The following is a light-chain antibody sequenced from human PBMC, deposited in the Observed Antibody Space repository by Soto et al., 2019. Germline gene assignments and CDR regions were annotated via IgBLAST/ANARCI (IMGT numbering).Light chain of an antibody. J-gene: IGLJ1*01. Sequence: ALTQPASVSGSPGQSITISCTGTSSDVGSYNLVSWYQQHPGKAPKLMIYEGSKRPSGVSNRFSGSKSGNTASLTISGLQAEDEADYYCCSYAGSSSYVFGTGTKVTVL. CDR1: SSDVGSYNL. CDR3: CSYAGSSSYV. CDR2: EGS. V-gene: IGLV2-23*01.